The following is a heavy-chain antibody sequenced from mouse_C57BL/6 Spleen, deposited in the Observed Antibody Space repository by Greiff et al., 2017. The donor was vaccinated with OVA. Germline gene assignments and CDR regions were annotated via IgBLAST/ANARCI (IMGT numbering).Heavy chain of an antibody. Sequence: QVQLKESGAELVRPGASVTLSCKASGYTFTDYEMHWVQQTPVHGLEWIGAIDPETGGTAYNQKFKGKAILTADKSSSTAYMELRSLTSEDSAVYYCTNYYYGSSYTYYLDYWGQGTTLTVSS. D-gene: IGHD1-1*01. J-gene: IGHJ2*01. CDR1: GYTFTDYE. V-gene: IGHV1-15*01. CDR3: TNYYYGSSYTYYLDY. CDR2: IDPETGGT.